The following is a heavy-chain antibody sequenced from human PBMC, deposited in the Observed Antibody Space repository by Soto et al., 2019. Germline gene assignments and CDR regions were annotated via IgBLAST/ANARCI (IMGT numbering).Heavy chain of an antibody. CDR1: GFTFSNAW. CDR3: TTAGYCSGGSCYEGPFDY. V-gene: IGHV3-15*01. CDR2: IKIKTDGGTT. D-gene: IGHD2-15*01. Sequence: EVQLVESGGGLVKPGGSLRLSCAASGFTFSNAWMSWVRQAPGKGLEWVGRIKIKTDGGTTDYAAPVKGRFTISRDDSKNTLYLQMNSLKTEDTAVYYCTTAGYCSGGSCYEGPFDYWGQGTLVTVSS. J-gene: IGHJ4*02.